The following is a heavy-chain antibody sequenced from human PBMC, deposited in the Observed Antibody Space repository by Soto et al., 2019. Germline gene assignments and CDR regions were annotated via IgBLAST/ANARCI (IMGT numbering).Heavy chain of an antibody. J-gene: IGHJ6*02. V-gene: IGHV4-59*01. CDR3: ARGVGYEFRSSHAHLIAV. CDR1: GGSISDFY. CDR2: LYYTGST. D-gene: IGHD6-13*01. Sequence: SETLSLSCNVSGGSISDFYWSWIRQSPGKRLEWIGYLYYTGSTNYNPALKSRVTISLDTSKNQFSLKVRSVTAADTAVHYCARGVGYEFRSSHAHLIAVWGRGTSVTVSS.